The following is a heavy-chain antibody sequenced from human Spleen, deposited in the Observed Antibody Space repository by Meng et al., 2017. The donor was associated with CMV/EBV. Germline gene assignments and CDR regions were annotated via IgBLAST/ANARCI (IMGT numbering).Heavy chain of an antibody. Sequence: SVKVSCKVSGDTFSNYGISWVRQAPGQGLEWMGKILPTLGITNYAQKFRGRVAFFEDASTTTVYLDVDSLRSDDTAIYYCARDPGYCSGATCHWYFDLWGRGTLVTVSS. CDR1: GDTFSNYG. CDR2: ILPTLGIT. CDR3: ARDPGYCSGATCHWYFDL. J-gene: IGHJ2*01. D-gene: IGHD2-8*02. V-gene: IGHV1-69*04.